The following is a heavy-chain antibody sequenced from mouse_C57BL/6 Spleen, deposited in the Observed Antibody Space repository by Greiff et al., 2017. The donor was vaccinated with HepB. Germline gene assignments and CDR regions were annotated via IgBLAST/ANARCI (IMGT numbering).Heavy chain of an antibody. CDR3: ARGGVITTVYFDY. V-gene: IGHV1-18*01. CDR1: GYTFTDYN. CDR2: INPNNGGT. D-gene: IGHD1-1*01. J-gene: IGHJ2*01. Sequence: VQLQQSGPELVKPGASVKIPCKASGYTFTDYNMDWVKQSHGKSLEWIGDINPNNGGTIYNQKFKGKATLTVDKSSSTAYMQLRSLTSEDTAVYYCARGGVITTVYFDYWGQGTTLTVAS.